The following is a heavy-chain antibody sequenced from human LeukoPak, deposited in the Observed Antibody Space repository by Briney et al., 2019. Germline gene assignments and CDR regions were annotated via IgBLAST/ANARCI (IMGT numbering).Heavy chain of an antibody. D-gene: IGHD4-17*01. CDR2: INPNSGGT. CDR3: ARDIPRATVTTGQFDY. CDR1: GYTFTGYY. J-gene: IGHJ4*02. V-gene: IGHV1-2*02. Sequence: ASVKVSCKASGYTFTGYYMHWVRQAPGQGLEWMGWINPNSGGTNYAQKFQGRVTMTRDTSISTAYMELSRLRSDDTAVYYCARDIPRATVTTGQFDYWGQGTLVTVSS.